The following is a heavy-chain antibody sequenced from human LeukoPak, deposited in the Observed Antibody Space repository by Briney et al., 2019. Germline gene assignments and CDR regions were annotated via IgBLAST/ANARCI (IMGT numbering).Heavy chain of an antibody. CDR3: ARIRRGWSQNWDY. J-gene: IGHJ4*02. CDR2: IKQDGSEK. Sequence: PGGSLRLSCAASGFTFSSYWMSWVRQAPGKGLEGVANIKQDGSEKYYVDSVKGRFTISRDNAKNSLYLQMNSLRAEDTAVYYCARIRRGWSQNWDYWGQGTPVTVSS. D-gene: IGHD6-19*01. CDR1: GFTFSSYW. V-gene: IGHV3-7*01.